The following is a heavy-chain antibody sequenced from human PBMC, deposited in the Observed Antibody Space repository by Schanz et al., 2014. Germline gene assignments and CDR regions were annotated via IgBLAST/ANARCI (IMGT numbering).Heavy chain of an antibody. CDR2: ISVYTGNT. D-gene: IGHD5-12*01. CDR3: ARGIGGYGANNYFDY. Sequence: QVQLVQSGAEVKKPGASVRVSCKASGYTFTSYGISWVRQAPGQGLEWMGWISVYTGNTKYGQKLQGRVTMTRDTSASTAYMELSSLRSEDTAVYSCARGIGGYGANNYFDYWGQGTLVTVSS. CDR1: GYTFTSYG. V-gene: IGHV1-18*01. J-gene: IGHJ4*02.